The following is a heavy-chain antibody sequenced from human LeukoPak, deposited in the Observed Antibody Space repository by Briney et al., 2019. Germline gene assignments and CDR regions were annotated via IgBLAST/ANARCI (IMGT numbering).Heavy chain of an antibody. CDR3: ATPPITMVRGVIAGH. D-gene: IGHD3-10*01. CDR1: GYSFTSYW. Sequence: GESLKISCKGSGYSFTSYWISWVRQMPGKGLEWIGIIYPGDSDTRYSPSFQGQVTISADKSISTAYLQWSSLKASDTAMYYCATPPITMVRGVIAGHWGQGTLVTVSS. J-gene: IGHJ4*02. V-gene: IGHV5-51*01. CDR2: IYPGDSDT.